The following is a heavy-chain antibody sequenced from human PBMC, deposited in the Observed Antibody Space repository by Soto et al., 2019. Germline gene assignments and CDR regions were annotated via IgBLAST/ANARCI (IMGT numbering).Heavy chain of an antibody. CDR1: GYTFTGYY. V-gene: IGHV1-2*04. J-gene: IGHJ5*02. Sequence: ASVKVSCKASGYTFTGYYMHWVRQAPGQGLEWMGWINPNSGGTNYAQKFQGWVTMTRDTSISTAYMELSRLRSDDTAVYYCASAPDGASSGSAHWFAPWGQGNLVTISS. D-gene: IGHD1-26*01. CDR3: ASAPDGASSGSAHWFAP. CDR2: INPNSGGT.